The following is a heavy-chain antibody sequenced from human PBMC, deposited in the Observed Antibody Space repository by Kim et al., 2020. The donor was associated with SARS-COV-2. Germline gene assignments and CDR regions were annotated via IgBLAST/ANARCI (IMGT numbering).Heavy chain of an antibody. CDR1: GGTFSSYA. Sequence: SVKVSCKASGGTFSSYAISWVRQAPGQGLEWMGRIIPILGIANYAQKFQGRVTITADKSTSTAYMELSSLRSEDTAVYYCARGNPVVYYYYYMDVWVKGTTVTVSS. J-gene: IGHJ6*03. CDR2: IIPILGIA. V-gene: IGHV1-69*04. CDR3: ARGNPVVYYYYYMDV. D-gene: IGHD1-1*01.